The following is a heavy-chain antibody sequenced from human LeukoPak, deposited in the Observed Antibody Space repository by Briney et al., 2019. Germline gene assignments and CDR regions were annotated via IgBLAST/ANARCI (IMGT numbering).Heavy chain of an antibody. V-gene: IGHV4-39*07. CDR2: IYYSGST. Sequence: SETLSLTCTVSGGSISSSSYYWGWIRQPPGKGLEWIGSIYYSGSTYYNPSLKSRVTMSVDTSKNQFSLKLSSVTAADTAVYYCERGPTTVTRAFDYWGQGTLVTVSS. D-gene: IGHD4-17*01. CDR3: ERGPTTVTRAFDY. CDR1: GGSISSSSYY. J-gene: IGHJ4*02.